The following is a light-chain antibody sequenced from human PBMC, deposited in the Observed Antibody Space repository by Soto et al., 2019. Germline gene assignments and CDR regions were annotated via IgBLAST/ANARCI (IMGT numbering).Light chain of an antibody. V-gene: IGKV3-20*01. CDR3: QQYGTSPRT. Sequence: EIVLTQSPGTLSLSPGDRATLSCRSSQTVRSNYLAWYQHKPGQAPRLLIYGASSRATGIPDSFSGSGSGTDFTLTISRLEPEDFAVYYCQQYGTSPRTFGRGTKVDIK. J-gene: IGKJ1*01. CDR2: GAS. CDR1: QTVRSNY.